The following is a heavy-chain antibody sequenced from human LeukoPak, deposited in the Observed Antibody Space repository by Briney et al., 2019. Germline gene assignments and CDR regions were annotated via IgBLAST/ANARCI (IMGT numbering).Heavy chain of an antibody. CDR2: TYYRSKWYN. CDR3: ARGEYSSGWYGVY. CDR1: GDSVSSNSAA. Sequence: SQTLSLTCAISGDSVSSNSAAWNWIRQSQSRGLEWLGRTYYRSKWYNDYAVSVKSRITINPDTSKNQFSLQLNSVTPEDTAVYYCARGEYSSGWYGVYWGQGTLVTVSS. J-gene: IGHJ4*02. V-gene: IGHV6-1*01. D-gene: IGHD6-19*01.